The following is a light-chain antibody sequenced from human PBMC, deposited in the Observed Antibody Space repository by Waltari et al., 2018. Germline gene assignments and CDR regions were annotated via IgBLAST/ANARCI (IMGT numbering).Light chain of an antibody. CDR1: SSDVGSYNL. CDR3: CSYAGSSTFVV. Sequence: QSALTQPASVSGSPGQSITISCTGTSSDVGSYNLVSWYEQHPGKAPKFMIYEVSKRPSGVSNRFSGSKSGNTDSLTISGLQAEDEADYYCCSYAGSSTFVVFGGGTKLTVL. J-gene: IGLJ2*01. V-gene: IGLV2-23*02. CDR2: EVS.